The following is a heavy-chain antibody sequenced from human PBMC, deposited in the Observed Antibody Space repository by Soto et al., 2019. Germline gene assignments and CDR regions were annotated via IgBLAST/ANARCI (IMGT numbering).Heavy chain of an antibody. Sequence: GGSLRLSCAASGFTFSTYSMNWVRQAPGKGLEWVSYISVTTIYYADSVKGRFTIFRDNAKNSLYLQMNSLRDEDTAVYYCARTGYRPQLGYGMDVWGQGTTVTVSS. D-gene: IGHD6-13*01. J-gene: IGHJ6*02. CDR2: ISVTTI. CDR3: ARTGYRPQLGYGMDV. CDR1: GFTFSTYS. V-gene: IGHV3-48*02.